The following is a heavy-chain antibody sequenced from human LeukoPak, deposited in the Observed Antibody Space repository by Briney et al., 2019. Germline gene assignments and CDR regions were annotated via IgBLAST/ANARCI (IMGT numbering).Heavy chain of an antibody. CDR1: GYRFTSYW. J-gene: IGHJ4*02. D-gene: IGHD3-3*01. Sequence: GESLKISCKGSGYRFTSYWIGWVRQMPGKGLEWMGIIYPGDSDTRYSPSFQGQVTISADKSISTAYLQWSSLKASDTAMYYCARHLTDFWSGYYTGGFDYWGQGTLVTVSS. CDR3: ARHLTDFWSGYYTGGFDY. CDR2: IYPGDSDT. V-gene: IGHV5-51*01.